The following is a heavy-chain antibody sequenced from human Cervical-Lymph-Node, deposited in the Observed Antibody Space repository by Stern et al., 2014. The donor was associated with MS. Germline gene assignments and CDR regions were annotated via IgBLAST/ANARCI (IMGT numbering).Heavy chain of an antibody. J-gene: IGHJ4*02. Sequence: QLVQSGSELKKPGASVKISCKASGYTFTSSSMNWVRQAPGQGLEWMGWINTNTGNPTYAQGFTGRFVFSLDTSVNTTYLQISSLKAEDTAMYYCARSPRYCTSTNCWGQGTLVTVSS. V-gene: IGHV7-4-1*02. CDR3: ARSPRYCTSTNC. CDR2: INTNTGNP. D-gene: IGHD2-2*01. CDR1: GYTFTSSS.